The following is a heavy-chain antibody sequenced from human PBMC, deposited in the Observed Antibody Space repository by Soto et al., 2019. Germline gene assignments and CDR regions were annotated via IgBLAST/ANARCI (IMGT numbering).Heavy chain of an antibody. J-gene: IGHJ4*03. CDR1: GYTFTLYT. CDR3: AKLGGGYIFGPYLDY. V-gene: IGHV1-3*04. CDR2: INTGNGNT. D-gene: IGHD5-18*01. Sequence: QVQIVQSGAEVKKPGASVKVSCKTSGYTFTLYTIHWVRQAPGQRLEWMGWINTGNGNTKYSQRFQGRVTMSRDTSASTAYMELSSLTSEDTAVYYCAKLGGGYIFGPYLDYWGQGTSVTVSS.